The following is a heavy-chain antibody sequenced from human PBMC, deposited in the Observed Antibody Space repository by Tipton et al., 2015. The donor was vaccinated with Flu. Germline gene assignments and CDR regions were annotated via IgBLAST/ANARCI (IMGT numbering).Heavy chain of an antibody. J-gene: IGHJ4*02. V-gene: IGHV1-2*02. CDR2: LNPKNGGT. CDR3: AGLERDK. CDR1: GYIFIDYY. Sequence: QVQLVQSGAEVKKPGASVKVSCKTSGYIFIDYYIHWVRQAPGQRPEWMGWLNPKNGGTNYAQNFQGRVTMTRDTSTSTAYMELSWLTSDDTAVYYWAGLERDKWGQGTLVTVSS. D-gene: IGHD1-1*01.